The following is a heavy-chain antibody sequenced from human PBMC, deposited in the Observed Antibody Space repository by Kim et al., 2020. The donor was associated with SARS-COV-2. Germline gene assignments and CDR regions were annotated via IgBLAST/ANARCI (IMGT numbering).Heavy chain of an antibody. Sequence: KFQGRVTITADESTSTAYMELSSLRSEDTAVYYCARDDYGDYYHYYGMDVWGQGTTVTVSS. CDR3: ARDDYGDYYHYYGMDV. V-gene: IGHV1-69*01. D-gene: IGHD4-17*01. J-gene: IGHJ6*02.